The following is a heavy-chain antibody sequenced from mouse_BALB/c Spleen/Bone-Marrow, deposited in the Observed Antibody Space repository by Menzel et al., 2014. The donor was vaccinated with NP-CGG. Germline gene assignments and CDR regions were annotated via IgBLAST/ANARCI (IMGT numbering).Heavy chain of an antibody. CDR1: GFTFSAYS. V-gene: IGHV5-6-4*01. J-gene: IGHJ2*01. CDR3: SKDGGYDYSYYFDY. D-gene: IGHD2-4*01. CDR2: ISSGGHDT. Sequence: EVKLVESGGGLVKPGASLKLSCAASGFTFSAYSMSWVRQTPEKRLEWVATISSGGHDTYYPDSEKGRFTISRDNAKNTLYLQMNSLKSVDSAVYYCSKDGGYDYSYYFDYWGQGTTLTVSS.